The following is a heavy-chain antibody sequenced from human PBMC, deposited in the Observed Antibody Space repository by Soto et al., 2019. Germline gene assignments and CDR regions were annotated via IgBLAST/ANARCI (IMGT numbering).Heavy chain of an antibody. D-gene: IGHD6-6*01. CDR3: ATGAYSSSSGWFDP. Sequence: SVKVSCKASGGTFSSYTISWVRQAPGQGLEWMGRIIPILGIANYAQKFQGRVTITADKSTSTAYMELSSLRSEDTAVYYCATGAYSSSSGWFDPWGQGTLVTVS. CDR1: GGTFSSYT. J-gene: IGHJ5*02. CDR2: IIPILGIA. V-gene: IGHV1-69*02.